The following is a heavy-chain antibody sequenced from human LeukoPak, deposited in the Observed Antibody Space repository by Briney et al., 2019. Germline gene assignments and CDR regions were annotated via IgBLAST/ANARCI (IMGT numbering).Heavy chain of an antibody. CDR3: ARDRLDYYGSGNYYYYGLDV. D-gene: IGHD3-10*01. CDR2: LYHTETT. J-gene: IGHJ6*02. V-gene: IGHV4-61*01. Sequence: SETLSLTCSVSGGSVSSVSYYWSWIRQPPGKGLEWIGYLYHTETTNYNPSLKSRVTILLDTSKNQFSLRLSSVTAADTAVYYCARDRLDYYGSGNYYYYGLDVWGQGTTVTVSS. CDR1: GGSVSSVSYY.